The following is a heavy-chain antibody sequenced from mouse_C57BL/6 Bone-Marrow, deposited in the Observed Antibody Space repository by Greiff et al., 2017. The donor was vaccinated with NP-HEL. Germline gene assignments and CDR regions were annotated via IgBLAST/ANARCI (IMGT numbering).Heavy chain of an antibody. D-gene: IGHD1-1*01. V-gene: IGHV3-6*01. CDR1: GYSITSGYY. CDR2: ISYDGSN. J-gene: IGHJ4*01. CDR3: ARDRDYYGSSYVDYAMDY. Sequence: EVKLMESGPGLVKPSQSLSLTCSVTGYSITSGYYWNWIRQFPGNKLEWMGYISYDGSNNYNPSLKNRISITPDTSKNQFFLKLNSVTTEDTATYYCARDRDYYGSSYVDYAMDYWGQGTSVTVSS.